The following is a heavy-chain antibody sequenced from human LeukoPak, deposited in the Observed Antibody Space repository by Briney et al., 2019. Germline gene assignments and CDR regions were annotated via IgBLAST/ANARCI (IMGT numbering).Heavy chain of an antibody. CDR3: AKAGTQQWLLFVGVY. Sequence: GGSLRLSCAASGFTFSTYGMLWVRQAPGQGPEWVALIRYDGSNKYYADSVKGRFTISRDNSKNTLYLQMNSLRVEDTVMYYCAKAGTQQWLLFVGVYWGQGALVTVSS. V-gene: IGHV3-30*02. D-gene: IGHD6-19*01. CDR2: IRYDGSNK. J-gene: IGHJ4*02. CDR1: GFTFSTYG.